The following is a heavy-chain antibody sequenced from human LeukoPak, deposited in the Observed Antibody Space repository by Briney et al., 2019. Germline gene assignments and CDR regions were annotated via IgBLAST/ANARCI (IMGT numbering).Heavy chain of an antibody. J-gene: IGHJ4*02. V-gene: IGHV4-31*03. CDR1: GGSISSGGYY. D-gene: IGHD6-13*01. CDR3: ARWVGDGYSSSWWGEGLDY. CDR2: IYYSGST. Sequence: SQTLSLTCTVSGGSISSGGYYWSWIRQHPGKGLEWIGYIYYSGSTYYNPSLKSRVTISVDTSKNQFSLKLSSVTAADTAVYYCARWVGDGYSSSWWGEGLDYWGQGTLVTVSS.